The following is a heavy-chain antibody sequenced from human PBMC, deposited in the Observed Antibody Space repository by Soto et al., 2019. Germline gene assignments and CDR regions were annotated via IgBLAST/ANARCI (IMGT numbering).Heavy chain of an antibody. D-gene: IGHD6-6*01. CDR1: GGSISSYY. V-gene: IGHV4-4*07. CDR3: ARVRIAARTGAYGMDV. CDR2: IYTSGST. Sequence: SETLSLTXTVSGGSISSYYWSWIRQPAGKGLEWIGRIYTSGSTNYNPSLKSRVTMSVDTSKNQFSLKLSSVTAADTAVYYCARVRIAARTGAYGMDVWGQGTTVTVSS. J-gene: IGHJ6*02.